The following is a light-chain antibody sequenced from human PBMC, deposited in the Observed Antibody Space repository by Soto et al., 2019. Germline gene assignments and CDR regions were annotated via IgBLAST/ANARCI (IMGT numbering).Light chain of an antibody. CDR3: QQYDSSPRT. V-gene: IGKV3-20*01. J-gene: IGKJ1*01. Sequence: EIVLTQSPGTLYLSPGERATLSCRASQSVSSSYLAWYQQKPGQAPRLLIYRTSNRATGIPGRFSGSGSGTDFTLTISRLEPEDFAVYWCQQYDSSPRTFGQGTKVDI. CDR2: RTS. CDR1: QSVSSSY.